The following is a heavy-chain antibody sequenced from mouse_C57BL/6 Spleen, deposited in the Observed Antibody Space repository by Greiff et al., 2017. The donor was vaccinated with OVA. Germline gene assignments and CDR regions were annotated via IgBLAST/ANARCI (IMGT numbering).Heavy chain of an antibody. V-gene: IGHV1-59*01. CDR2: IDPSDSYT. CDR1: GYTFTSYW. J-gene: IGHJ2*01. Sequence: QVQLQQPGAELVRPGTSVKLSCKASGYTFTSYWMHWVKQRPGQGLEWIGVIDPSDSYTNYNQKFKGKATLTVDTSSSTAYMQLRSLTSEDSAVYYCARTWVPYYFDYWGQGTTLTVSS. CDR3: ARTWVPYYFDY.